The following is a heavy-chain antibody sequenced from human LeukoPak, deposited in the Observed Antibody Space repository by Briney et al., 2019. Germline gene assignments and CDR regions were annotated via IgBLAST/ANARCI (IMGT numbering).Heavy chain of an antibody. V-gene: IGHV6-1*01. D-gene: IGHD1-26*01. CDR1: GDTVSTNRGV. J-gene: IGHJ4*02. Sequence: SQTLSLTCAISGDTVSTNRGVWNWIRQSPSRGLDWLGRTYYRSKWYDDYVVSVRSRITINPDTYKNQFSLQLTSVPPEDTAVYYCASGWNSGNFWYWGQGTLVTVSS. CDR3: ASGWNSGNFWY. CDR2: TYYRSKWYD.